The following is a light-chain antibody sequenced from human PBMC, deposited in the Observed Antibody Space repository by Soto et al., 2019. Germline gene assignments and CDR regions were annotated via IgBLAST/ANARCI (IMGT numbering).Light chain of an antibody. CDR3: QHYNSYPWT. CDR1: QTIMGW. CDR2: KAS. J-gene: IGKJ1*01. V-gene: IGKV1-5*03. Sequence: DIRMTQSPSTLSASEGDGVTITCRASQTIMGWLAWYQQKPGKAPKLLIYKASSLESGVPSRFSGSGSGTEFTLTISSLQPDDFATYYCQHYNSYPWTFGQGTKVEIK.